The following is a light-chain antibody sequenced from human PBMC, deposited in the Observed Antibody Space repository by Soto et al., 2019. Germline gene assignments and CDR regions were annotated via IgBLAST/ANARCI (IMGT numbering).Light chain of an antibody. CDR1: QTVNNNY. CDR3: EQDGRSPLT. V-gene: IGKV3-20*01. J-gene: IGKJ4*01. CDR2: GAS. Sequence: ELMWTQSRGTLSLSPEERATLSCRASQTVNNNYLAWYQQIPGQAPRLLISGASGRATGTPDRFSGSASGTDFSLPISRLELQGFAVYYCEQDGRSPLTSGGGLKV.